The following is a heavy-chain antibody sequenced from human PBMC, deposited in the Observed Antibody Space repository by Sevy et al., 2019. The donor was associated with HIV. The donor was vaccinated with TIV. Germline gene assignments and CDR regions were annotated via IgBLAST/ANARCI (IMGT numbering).Heavy chain of an antibody. Sequence: ASVKVSCKASGGTFSRSAISWMRQAPGQGLEWMGGIIPIFGTTNYVRNFQGRLTITADESTSAAYMELSSLTSEDSAVYYCARLGAAGLAGWFDPWGQRTLVTASS. D-gene: IGHD6-13*01. CDR2: IIPIFGTT. CDR1: GGTFSRSA. J-gene: IGHJ5*02. V-gene: IGHV1-69*13. CDR3: ARLGAAGLAGWFDP.